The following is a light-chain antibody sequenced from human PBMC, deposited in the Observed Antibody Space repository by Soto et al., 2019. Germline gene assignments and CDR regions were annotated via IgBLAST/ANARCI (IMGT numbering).Light chain of an antibody. CDR3: SSYTSSTNYV. CDR1: SIDIAPYNY. Sequence: QSALTQPASVPGPPGQALTISGTGTSIDIAPYNYVSWYQQHPGKAPKLIIYEVSYRPSGISNRFSGSKSGNTASLTISGLQAEDEADYYCSSYTSSTNYVFGTGTKVTVL. CDR2: EVS. V-gene: IGLV2-14*01. J-gene: IGLJ1*01.